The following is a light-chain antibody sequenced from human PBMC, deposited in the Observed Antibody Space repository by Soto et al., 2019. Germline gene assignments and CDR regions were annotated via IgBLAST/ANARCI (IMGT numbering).Light chain of an antibody. CDR1: QSINTY. V-gene: IGKV1-39*01. J-gene: IGKJ4*01. CDR2: GTS. Sequence: DIQMTQSPSSLSASVGDRVTITCRASQSINTYLNWYQQTPGKAPKLLIYGTSTLQGGVPSRFSGSGSGTDFTLTISSLQPEDFATYDCQQSYSTLLSFGGGTKVEIK. CDR3: QQSYSTLLS.